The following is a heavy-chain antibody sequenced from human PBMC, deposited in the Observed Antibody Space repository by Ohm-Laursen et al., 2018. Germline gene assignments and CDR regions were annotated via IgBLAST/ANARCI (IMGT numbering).Heavy chain of an antibody. CDR2: INCKTGGT. V-gene: IGHV1-2*02. CDR1: GFTFTDYY. D-gene: IGHD6-19*01. J-gene: IGHJ3*01. Sequence: VASVKVSCKASGFTFTDYYFHWVRQAPGQGLEWMGWINCKTGGTNYAQKLQGRVTMTRDTSITTAYMDLSRLTSDDTAVYYCARDSAVARDNAFDVWGQGTVVTVSS. CDR3: ARDSAVARDNAFDV.